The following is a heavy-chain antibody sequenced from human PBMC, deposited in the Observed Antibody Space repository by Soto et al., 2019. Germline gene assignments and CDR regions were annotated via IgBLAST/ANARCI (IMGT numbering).Heavy chain of an antibody. CDR3: ARESEDLTSNFDY. CDR1: GFTFTRYS. Sequence: PGGSLRLSCAASGFTFTRYSMNWVRQAPGKGLEWVSSISSTTNYIYYGDSMKGRFTISRDNAKHSLYLEMNSLRAEDTAVYYCARESEDLTSNFDYWGQGTRVTVSS. CDR2: ISSTTNYI. J-gene: IGHJ4*02. V-gene: IGHV3-21*06.